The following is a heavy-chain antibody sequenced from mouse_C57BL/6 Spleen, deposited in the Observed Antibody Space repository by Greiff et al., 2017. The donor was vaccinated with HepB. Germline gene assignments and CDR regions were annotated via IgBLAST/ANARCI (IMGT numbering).Heavy chain of an antibody. V-gene: IGHV1-18*01. Sequence: EVQLQQSGPELVKPGASVKIPCKASGYTFTDYNMDWVKQSHGKSLEWIGDINPNNGGTIYNQKFKGKATLTVDKSSSTAYMELRSLTSEDTAVYYCARNPYYYGSSYQSYYFDYWGQGTTLTVSS. CDR2: INPNNGGT. J-gene: IGHJ2*01. CDR3: ARNPYYYGSSYQSYYFDY. D-gene: IGHD1-1*01. CDR1: GYTFTDYN.